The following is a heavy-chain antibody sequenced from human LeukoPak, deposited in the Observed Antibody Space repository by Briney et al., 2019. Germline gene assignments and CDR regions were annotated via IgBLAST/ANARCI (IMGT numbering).Heavy chain of an antibody. CDR3: ARGPYSSSWMD. Sequence: PSETLSLTCAVYGGSFSGYYWSWIRQPPGKGLEWIGEINHSGSTNYNPSLKSRVTISVDTSKNQFSLKLSSVTAADTAVYYCARGPYSSSWMDWGQGTLVTVSS. V-gene: IGHV4-34*01. J-gene: IGHJ4*02. CDR2: INHSGST. D-gene: IGHD6-13*01. CDR1: GGSFSGYY.